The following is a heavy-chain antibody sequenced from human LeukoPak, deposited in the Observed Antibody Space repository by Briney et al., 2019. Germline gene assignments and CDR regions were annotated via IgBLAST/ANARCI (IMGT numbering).Heavy chain of an antibody. CDR2: IYYSGST. CDR1: GGSISSSSYC. Sequence: SETLSLTCTVSGGSISSSSYCWGWIRQPPGKGLEWIGSIYYSGSTYYNPSLKSRVTISVDTSKNQFSLKLSSVTAADTAVYYCARHRIYDSSGYPFDYWGQGTLVTVSS. D-gene: IGHD3-22*01. J-gene: IGHJ4*02. V-gene: IGHV4-39*01. CDR3: ARHRIYDSSGYPFDY.